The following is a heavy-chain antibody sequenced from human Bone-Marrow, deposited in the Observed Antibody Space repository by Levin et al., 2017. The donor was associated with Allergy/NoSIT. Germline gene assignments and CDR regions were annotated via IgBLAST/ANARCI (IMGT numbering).Heavy chain of an antibody. J-gene: IGHJ6*02. CDR3: AKDHVSSETWLVREYYYYYGMDV. D-gene: IGHD6-19*01. CDR1: GFTFSSYA. Sequence: SCAASGFTFSSYAMSWVRQAPGKGLEWVSAISGSGGSTYYADSVKGRFTISRDNSKNTLYLQMNSLRAEDTAVYYCAKDHVSSETWLVREYYYYYGMDVWGQGTTVTVSS. CDR2: ISGSGGST. V-gene: IGHV3-23*01.